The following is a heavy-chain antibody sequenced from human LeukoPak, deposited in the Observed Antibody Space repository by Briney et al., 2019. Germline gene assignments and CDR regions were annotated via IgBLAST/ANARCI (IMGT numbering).Heavy chain of an antibody. J-gene: IGHJ4*02. CDR3: ARGGTGRKVRGVIIRNFDY. CDR1: GFTFSSYE. V-gene: IGHV3-48*03. CDR2: ISSSGSTI. Sequence: GGSLRLSCAASGFTFSSYEMNWVRQAPGKGLEWVSYISSSGSTIYYADSVKGRFTISRDNAKNSLYLQMNSLRAEDTAVYYCARGGTGRKVRGVIIRNFDYWGQGTLVTVSS. D-gene: IGHD3-10*01.